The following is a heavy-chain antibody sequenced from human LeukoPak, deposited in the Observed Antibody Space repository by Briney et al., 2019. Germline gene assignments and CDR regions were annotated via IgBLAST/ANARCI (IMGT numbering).Heavy chain of an antibody. D-gene: IGHD1-26*01. J-gene: IGHJ4*02. V-gene: IGHV3-48*03. CDR3: ARESELVGPTAGFDY. CDR2: NSNSGSTI. Sequence: GGSLRLSCAASGFTFGSYEMIWVRQAPGKRPEWISYNSNSGSTINYADSVRGRFTVSRDNAKNLLYLQIERLRAEDTAIYFCARESELVGPTAGFDYWGQGTLVTVSS. CDR1: GFTFGSYE.